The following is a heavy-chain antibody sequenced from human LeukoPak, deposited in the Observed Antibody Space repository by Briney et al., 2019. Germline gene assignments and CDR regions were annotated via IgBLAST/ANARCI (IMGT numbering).Heavy chain of an antibody. D-gene: IGHD4-11*01. CDR2: IGTAGDT. Sequence: GGSLRLSCAASGFTFSSYDMHWVRQATGKGLEWVSAIGTAGDTYYPGSVKGRFTISRENAKNSLYLQMNSLRAGDTAVYYCARDSSNSPDFDYWGQGTLVTVSS. J-gene: IGHJ4*02. CDR3: ARDSSNSPDFDY. V-gene: IGHV3-13*04. CDR1: GFTFSSYD.